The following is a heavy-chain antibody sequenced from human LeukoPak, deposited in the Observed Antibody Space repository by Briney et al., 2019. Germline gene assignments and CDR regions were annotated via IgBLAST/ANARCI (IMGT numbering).Heavy chain of an antibody. Sequence: PGRSLRLSCAASGFTFSSYAMHWVRQAPGKGLEWVAVISYDGSNKYYADSVKGRFTISRDNSKNTLYLQMNSLRAEDTAVYCCAGLNSPHYYDSSGYPFDYWGQGTLVTVSS. V-gene: IGHV3-30*01. J-gene: IGHJ4*02. CDR3: AGLNSPHYYDSSGYPFDY. D-gene: IGHD3-22*01. CDR1: GFTFSSYA. CDR2: ISYDGSNK.